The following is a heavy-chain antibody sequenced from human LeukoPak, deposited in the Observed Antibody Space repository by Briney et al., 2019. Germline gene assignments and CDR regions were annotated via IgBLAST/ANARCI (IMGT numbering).Heavy chain of an antibody. CDR1: GFTFSSYG. Sequence: GGSLRLSCAASGFTFSSYGMHWVRQAPGKGLEWVSSISSSSSYIYYADSVKGRFTISRDNAKNSLYLQMNSLRAEDTAVYYCARDFPRYYDILTGSDVWGKGTTVTVSS. D-gene: IGHD3-9*01. CDR2: ISSSSSYI. J-gene: IGHJ6*04. CDR3: ARDFPRYYDILTGSDV. V-gene: IGHV3-21*01.